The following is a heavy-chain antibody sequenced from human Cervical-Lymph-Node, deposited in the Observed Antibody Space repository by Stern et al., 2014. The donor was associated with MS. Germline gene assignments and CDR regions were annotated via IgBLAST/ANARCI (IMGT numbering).Heavy chain of an antibody. V-gene: IGHV3-11*01. Sequence: QVQLVQSGGGLVKTGGSLRLSCAASGFTFSAFYMTWMRQAPGKGLEWVSYISTTGSTTYYADSVKGRFTISRDNAKNSVSLQMNSLRAEDTAVYYCVRSGAGNWFDPWGQGILVTVSS. J-gene: IGHJ5*02. CDR3: VRSGAGNWFDP. CDR2: ISTTGSTT. D-gene: IGHD3-10*01. CDR1: GFTFSAFY.